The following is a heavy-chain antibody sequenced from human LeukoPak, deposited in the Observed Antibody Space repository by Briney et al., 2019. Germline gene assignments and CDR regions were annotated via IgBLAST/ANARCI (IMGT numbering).Heavy chain of an antibody. CDR1: GFTFSSYA. Sequence: GGSLRLSCAASGFTFSSYAMHWVRQAPGKGLEWVAVISYDGSNKYYADSVKGRFTISRDNSKNTLYLQMNSLRAEDTAVYYCARDQGNPYYDFWSGYYLSGYWGQGTLVTVSS. J-gene: IGHJ4*02. D-gene: IGHD3-3*01. CDR3: ARDQGNPYYDFWSGYYLSGY. CDR2: ISYDGSNK. V-gene: IGHV3-30-3*01.